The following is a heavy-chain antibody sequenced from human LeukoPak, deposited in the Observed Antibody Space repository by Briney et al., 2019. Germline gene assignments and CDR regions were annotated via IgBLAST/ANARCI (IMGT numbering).Heavy chain of an antibody. CDR1: GFTFDDYA. J-gene: IGHJ4*02. D-gene: IGHD3-10*01. CDR3: ARENWYYGSGSYFDY. Sequence: PGGSLRLSCAASGFTFDDYAMHWVRQAPGKGLEWVSGISWNSFTIGYADSVKGRFTISRDNAKNSLYLQMNSLRAEDTAVYYCARENWYYGSGSYFDYWGQGTLVTVSS. CDR2: ISWNSFTI. V-gene: IGHV3-9*01.